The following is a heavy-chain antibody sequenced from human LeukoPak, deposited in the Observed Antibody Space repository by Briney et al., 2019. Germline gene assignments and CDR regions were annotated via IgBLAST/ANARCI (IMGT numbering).Heavy chain of an antibody. CDR3: ARGGVDQRCFDY. D-gene: IGHD6-25*01. J-gene: IGHJ4*02. V-gene: IGHV5-51*01. CDR1: GYSFTSYW. CDR2: IYPGDSDS. Sequence: GESLKISCKGSGYSFTSYWIGLVRQMPGKGLELMGIIYPGDSDSRYSPSFQGQVTISADKSTSTAYLQWTSLEASDTAMYYCARGGVDQRCFDYWGQGSLVTVSS.